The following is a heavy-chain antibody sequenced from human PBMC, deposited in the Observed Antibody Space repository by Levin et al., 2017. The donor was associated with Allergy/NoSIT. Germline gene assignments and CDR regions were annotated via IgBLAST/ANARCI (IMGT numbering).Heavy chain of an antibody. V-gene: IGHV3-30-3*01. Sequence: GESLKISCGASGFTFTSYAFHWVRQAPGKGLEWVAVISYDGTEQYFANSVMGRFTMSRDNSNNTVYLQMSSLRPEDTAVYYCSRGGSFLTQNPDYWGQGTLVTVSS. CDR1: GFTFTSYA. J-gene: IGHJ4*02. CDR2: ISYDGTEQ. CDR3: SRGGSFLTQNPDY. D-gene: IGHD2/OR15-2a*01.